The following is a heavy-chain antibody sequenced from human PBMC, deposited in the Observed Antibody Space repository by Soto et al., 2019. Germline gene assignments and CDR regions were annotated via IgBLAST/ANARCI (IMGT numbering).Heavy chain of an antibody. CDR2: IYTSGST. J-gene: IGHJ5*02. D-gene: IGHD6-6*01. CDR3: ARVDGLLVWFDP. CDR1: GGSISSYY. Sequence: SETLSLTCPVSGGSISSYYWGWIRQPAGKGLEWIGRIYTSGSTNYNPSLKSRVTMSVDTSKNQFSLTLSSVTAADTAVYYCARVDGLLVWFDPWGQGTLVTVSS. V-gene: IGHV4-4*07.